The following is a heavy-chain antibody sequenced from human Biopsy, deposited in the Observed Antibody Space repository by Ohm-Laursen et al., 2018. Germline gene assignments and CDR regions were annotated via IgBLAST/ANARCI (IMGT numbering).Heavy chain of an antibody. CDR1: GYTFIDYY. Sequence: ASVTASCKSSGYTFIDYYIHWVRHAPGQGLEWMGWINPNRGGTKYAQKFQGRVTMAGDTSINTVHMELRNLRSDDTAVYYCARRTWDNWGLGTLITVSS. CDR2: INPNRGGT. CDR3: ARRTWDN. J-gene: IGHJ4*02. V-gene: IGHV1-2*02.